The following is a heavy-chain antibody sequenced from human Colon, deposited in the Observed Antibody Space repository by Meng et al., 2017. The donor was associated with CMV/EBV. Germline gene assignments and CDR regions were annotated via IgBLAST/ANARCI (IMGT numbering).Heavy chain of an antibody. CDR3: AKVTSTYHYGSPTYYPNPLFDY. Sequence: ASVKVSCKASHYTLSGYYIHWFRQAPGQGLEWMGWISPNSADTSYAQKFQGRVTMTRDTSIRTAYMELSNLRSDDTAVYYCAKVTSTYHYGSPTYYPNPLFDYWGQGTLVTVSS. J-gene: IGHJ4*02. CDR1: HYTLSGYY. D-gene: IGHD2/OR15-2a*01. V-gene: IGHV1-2*02. CDR2: ISPNSADT.